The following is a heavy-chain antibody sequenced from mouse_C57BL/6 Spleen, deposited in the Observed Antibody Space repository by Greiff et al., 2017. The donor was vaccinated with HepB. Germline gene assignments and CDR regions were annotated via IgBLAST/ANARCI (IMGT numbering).Heavy chain of an antibody. CDR1: GYTFTSYW. CDR3: ATRGYDGYYYFDY. Sequence: QVQLQHPGAELVKPGASVKLSCKASGYTFTSYWMHWVKQRPVRGLEWIGMIAPNSGGTNDNEKFKSKDTLTVDKPSSTAYMQLSSLTSEDSAVYYCATRGYDGYYYFDYWGQGTTLTGSS. V-gene: IGHV1-72*01. CDR2: IAPNSGGT. D-gene: IGHD2-3*01. J-gene: IGHJ2*01.